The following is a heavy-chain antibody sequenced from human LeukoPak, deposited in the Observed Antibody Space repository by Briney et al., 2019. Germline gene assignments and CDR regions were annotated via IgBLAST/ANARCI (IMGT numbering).Heavy chain of an antibody. J-gene: IGHJ4*02. V-gene: IGHV3-7*01. D-gene: IGHD2-8*02. CDR1: GFTFSSYW. Sequence: PGGSLGLSCAASGFTFSSYWMNWVRQAPGKGLEWVANIKQDGSDMYYVDSVKGRFTISRDNAKSSLYLQMDSLRVGDTAVYYCARDSTVGRYWGQGTLVTVSS. CDR2: IKQDGSDM. CDR3: ARDSTVGRY.